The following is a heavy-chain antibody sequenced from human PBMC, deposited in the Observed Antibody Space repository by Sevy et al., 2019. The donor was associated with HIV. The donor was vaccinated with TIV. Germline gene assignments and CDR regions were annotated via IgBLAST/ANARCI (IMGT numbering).Heavy chain of an antibody. J-gene: IGHJ4*02. Sequence: GGSLRLSCAASGFTFSDYYMTWIRQAPGKGLEWVSYISSGSTYINYADSVKGRFTISRDNAKNSLYLQMNSLRAEDTAVYYCAKETTIFGVVTPFDYWGQRTLVTVSS. D-gene: IGHD3-3*01. CDR3: AKETTIFGVVTPFDY. CDR1: GFTFSDYY. CDR2: ISSGSTYI. V-gene: IGHV3-11*06.